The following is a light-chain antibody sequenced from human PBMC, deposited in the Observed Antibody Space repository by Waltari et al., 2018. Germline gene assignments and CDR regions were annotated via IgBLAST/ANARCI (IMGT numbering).Light chain of an antibody. CDR3: AAWDDSLSGWV. J-gene: IGLJ3*02. Sequence: QSVLTQPPSASGTPGQRVTISCSGSSSNIGSNYVYWYQQLPRTAPKPPNYGNQQRPSGVPDRVSGAKSGTSASLAISGLRSEDEADYYCAAWDDSLSGWVFGGGTKLTVL. CDR2: GNQ. V-gene: IGLV1-47*01. CDR1: SSNIGSNY.